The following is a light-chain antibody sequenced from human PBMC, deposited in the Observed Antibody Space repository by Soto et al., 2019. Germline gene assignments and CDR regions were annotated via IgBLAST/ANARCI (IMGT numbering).Light chain of an antibody. CDR2: GAS. V-gene: IGKV3-20*01. J-gene: IGKJ1*01. CDR3: QQYDNSHTWT. Sequence: EIVLPQSPSPLSLSPGERAPLSCRASQSVSSSYLAWYQQKAGQAPRLLIYGASNRATGIPDRFSGSGSGTDFTLTISRLEPEDFAVYYCQQYDNSHTWTFGQGTKVDIK. CDR1: QSVSSSY.